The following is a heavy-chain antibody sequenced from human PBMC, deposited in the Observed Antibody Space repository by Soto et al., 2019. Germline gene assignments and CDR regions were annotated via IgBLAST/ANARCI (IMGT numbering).Heavy chain of an antibody. CDR2: IYYSGST. D-gene: IGHD3-3*01. Sequence: SETLSLTCTVSGGSISSYYWSWIRQPPGKGLEWIGYIYYSGSTNYNPSLKSRVTISVDTSKNQFSLKLSSVTAADTAVYYCARAREGFLEWSHGMDVWGQGTTVTVSS. CDR1: GGSISSYY. CDR3: ARAREGFLEWSHGMDV. V-gene: IGHV4-59*01. J-gene: IGHJ6*02.